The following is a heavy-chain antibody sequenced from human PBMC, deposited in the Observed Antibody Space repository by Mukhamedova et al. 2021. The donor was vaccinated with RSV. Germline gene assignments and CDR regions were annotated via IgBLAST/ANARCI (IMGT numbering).Heavy chain of an antibody. CDR2: ISSSTGTI. CDR3: ARSPLHYFDL. V-gene: IGHV3-48*03. Sequence: LSCISSSTGTINYADSVEGRFTISRDNIKNSVFLQLDSLRVDDTAVYYCARSPLHYFDLWGQGTLVTASS. J-gene: IGHJ4*02.